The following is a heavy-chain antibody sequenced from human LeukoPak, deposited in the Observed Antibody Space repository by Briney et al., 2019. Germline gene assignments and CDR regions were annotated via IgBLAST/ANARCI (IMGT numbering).Heavy chain of an antibody. CDR1: GCSINSY. D-gene: IGHD2-2*01. J-gene: IGHJ6*03. V-gene: IGHV4-59*01. Sequence: PSETLSLTCTVSGCSINSYWSWIRQPPGKGLEWIGYIYSSGSTNYNPSLKSRVTISVDTSKNQFSLKLSSVIAADTAVYYCARTTEGYCSSASCFGFSYSYYMDVWGKGTTVTISS. CDR2: IYSSGST. CDR3: ARTTEGYCSSASCFGFSYSYYMDV.